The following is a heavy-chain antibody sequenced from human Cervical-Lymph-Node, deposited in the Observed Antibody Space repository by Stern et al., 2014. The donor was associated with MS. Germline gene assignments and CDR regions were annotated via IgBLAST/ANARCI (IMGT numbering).Heavy chain of an antibody. D-gene: IGHD2/OR15-2a*01. V-gene: IGHV3-30*18. CDR2: ISYDGSTK. J-gene: IGHJ4*02. CDR1: GFMFSSFA. CDR3: AKDASTSYFRFFFDD. Sequence: VQLVQSGGGVVQPGRSLRLTCGASGFMFSSFAMHWVRPAPGKGLEWVAAISYDGSTKYYEDSVKGRFTISRDNSKTTMYLQMNSLRPEDTALYYCAKDASTSYFRFFFDDWGQGTLVTVSS.